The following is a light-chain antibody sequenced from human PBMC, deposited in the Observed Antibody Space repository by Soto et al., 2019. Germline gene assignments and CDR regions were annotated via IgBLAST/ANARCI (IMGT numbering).Light chain of an antibody. CDR2: GAS. Sequence: EIVLTQSPGTLSESPGERATLSCRASQSVSSKLAWYQQKPDQAPRLLFYGASTGATGIPARFSGSGSETEFTLSISSLQSEDFAVYYCQQYNNWPGTFGQGTKVEIK. V-gene: IGKV3-15*01. CDR1: QSVSSK. CDR3: QQYNNWPGT. J-gene: IGKJ1*01.